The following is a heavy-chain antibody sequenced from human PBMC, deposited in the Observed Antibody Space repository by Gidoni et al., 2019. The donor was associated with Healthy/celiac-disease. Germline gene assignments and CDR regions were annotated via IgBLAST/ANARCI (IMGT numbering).Heavy chain of an antibody. Sequence: EVQLVQSGAEVKKPGESLKISCTGSGYSFTSSWLGWVRQMPGKGLEWMGIIYPGDSDTRYSPSFQGQVTISADKSISTAYLQWSSLKASDTAMYYCARRGSCSGGSCYSLGAFDIWGQGTMVTVSS. CDR1: GYSFTSSW. V-gene: IGHV5-51*01. CDR3: ARRGSCSGGSCYSLGAFDI. D-gene: IGHD2-15*01. J-gene: IGHJ3*02. CDR2: IYPGDSDT.